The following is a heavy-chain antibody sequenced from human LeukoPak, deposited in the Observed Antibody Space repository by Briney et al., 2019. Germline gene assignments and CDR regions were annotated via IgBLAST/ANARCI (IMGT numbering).Heavy chain of an antibody. Sequence: GASVKVSCKASGYTFTSYYMHWVRQAPGQGLEWMGIINPSGGSTSYAQKFQGRVTMTRDTSTSTVYMELSSLRSEDTAVYYCASWPRYYYDSSGYYSGAFDIWGQGTMVTVSS. CDR1: GYTFTSYY. D-gene: IGHD3-22*01. V-gene: IGHV1-46*01. CDR3: ASWPRYYYDSSGYYSGAFDI. CDR2: INPSGGST. J-gene: IGHJ3*02.